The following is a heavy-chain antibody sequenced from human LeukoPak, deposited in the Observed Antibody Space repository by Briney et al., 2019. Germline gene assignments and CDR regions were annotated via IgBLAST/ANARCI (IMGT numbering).Heavy chain of an antibody. CDR1: GFTFSSYG. Sequence: GRSLRLSCAASGFTFSSYGMHWVRQAPGKGLEWVAVISYDGSNKYYADSVKGRFTISRDNSKNTLYLQMNSLRAEDTAVYHCAKEATRSTYYYYYGMDVWGQGTTVTVSS. CDR2: ISYDGSNK. V-gene: IGHV3-30*18. D-gene: IGHD1-26*01. CDR3: AKEATRSTYYYYYGMDV. J-gene: IGHJ6*02.